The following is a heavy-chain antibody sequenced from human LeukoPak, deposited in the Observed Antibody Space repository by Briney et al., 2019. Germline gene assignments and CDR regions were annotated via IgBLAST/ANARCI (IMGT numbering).Heavy chain of an antibody. CDR3: ARGPPYRNYYYYMDV. V-gene: IGHV4-59*01. CDR2: IYYSGYT. J-gene: IGHJ6*03. D-gene: IGHD1-1*01. Sequence: SETLSLTCTVSGGSISSYYWSWIRQPPGKGLKWIGNIYYSGYTTYCPSLRSRVTISVDTSKNQFSLKLSSVTAADTAVYYCARGPPYRNYYYYMDVWGKGTTVTISS. CDR1: GGSISSYY.